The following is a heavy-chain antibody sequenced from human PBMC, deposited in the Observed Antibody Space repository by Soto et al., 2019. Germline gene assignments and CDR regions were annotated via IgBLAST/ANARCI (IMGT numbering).Heavy chain of an antibody. J-gene: IGHJ4*02. CDR3: ARGPCGGDCYPPDS. CDR1: GGSISSYY. Sequence: SETLSLTCTVSGGSISSYYWSWIRQPPGKGLEWIGYIYYSANTYYNPSLKSRVTISVDTSKNHLSLKLSSVTAADTAVYYCARGPCGGDCYPPDSWGQGTLVTVSS. V-gene: IGHV4-59*08. CDR2: IYYSANT. D-gene: IGHD2-21*02.